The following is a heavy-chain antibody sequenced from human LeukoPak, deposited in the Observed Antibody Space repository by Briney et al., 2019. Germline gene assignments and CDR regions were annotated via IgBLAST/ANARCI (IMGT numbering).Heavy chain of an antibody. CDR3: AKDVAAAGMGDGMDV. D-gene: IGHD6-13*01. V-gene: IGHV3-30*18. CDR2: ISYDGSSK. CDR1: GFTFSSCG. Sequence: GGSLRLSCAVSGFTFSSCGKHWVRQAPGKGLELVAVISYDGSSKYYADSVKGRFTISRDNSKNTLYLQMNSLRAEDTAVYYCAKDVAAAGMGDGMDVWGQGTTVTVSS. J-gene: IGHJ6*02.